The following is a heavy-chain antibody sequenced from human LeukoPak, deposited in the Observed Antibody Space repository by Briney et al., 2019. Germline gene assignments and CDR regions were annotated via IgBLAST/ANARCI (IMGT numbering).Heavy chain of an antibody. J-gene: IGHJ3*02. Sequence: PSETLSLTCAVYGGSFSGYYWNWIRQPPGKGLKRIGEINHSGSTNYNPSLKSRVTISVDTSKNQFSLKLSSVTAADTAVYYCARPRVRVRAFDIWGQGTMVTVSS. V-gene: IGHV4-34*01. CDR2: INHSGST. D-gene: IGHD3-10*01. CDR3: ARPRVRVRAFDI. CDR1: GGSFSGYY.